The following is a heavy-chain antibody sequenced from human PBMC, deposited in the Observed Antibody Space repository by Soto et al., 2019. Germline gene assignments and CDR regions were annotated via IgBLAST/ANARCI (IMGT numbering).Heavy chain of an antibody. CDR1: GFTFSGHT. D-gene: IGHD3-10*01. Sequence: EVQLVESGGGLVKPGGSLRLSCAASGFTFSGHTINWVRQAPGKGLEWVSSVSRSSSYIYYADSVKGRFTVSRDYAEKSLYLQMNSLRAEDTAIYYCARCMGFDGSGYAFFDSWGQGTQVTVSS. CDR3: ARCMGFDGSGYAFFDS. CDR2: VSRSSSYI. J-gene: IGHJ4*02. V-gene: IGHV3-21*01.